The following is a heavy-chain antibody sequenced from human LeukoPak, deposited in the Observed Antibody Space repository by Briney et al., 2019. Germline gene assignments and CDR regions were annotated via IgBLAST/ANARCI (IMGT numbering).Heavy chain of an antibody. D-gene: IGHD4-11*01. J-gene: IGHJ3*02. CDR2: IYYSGST. CDR1: GGSISSGGYY. CDR3: ARVPGHNYGAFDI. Sequence: SETLSLTCTVSGGSISSGGYYWSWIRQHPGKGLEWIGYIYYSGSTYYNPSLKSRVTISVDTSKNQFSLKLSSVTAADTAVYYCARVPGHNYGAFDIWGQGTMVTVSS. V-gene: IGHV4-31*03.